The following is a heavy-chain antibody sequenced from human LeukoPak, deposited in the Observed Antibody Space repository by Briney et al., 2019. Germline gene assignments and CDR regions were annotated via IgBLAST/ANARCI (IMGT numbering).Heavy chain of an antibody. D-gene: IGHD3-3*01. CDR2: ISSSGSTI. CDR1: GFTFSSYE. J-gene: IGHJ4*02. V-gene: IGHV3-48*03. Sequence: GGSLRLSCAASGFTFSSYEMNWVRQAPGKGLEWVSYISSSGSTIYYADSVKGRFTISRDNAKNSLYLQMNSLRAEDTAVYYCAREGDFWSGYPSSHSGQGTLVTVSS. CDR3: AREGDFWSGYPSSH.